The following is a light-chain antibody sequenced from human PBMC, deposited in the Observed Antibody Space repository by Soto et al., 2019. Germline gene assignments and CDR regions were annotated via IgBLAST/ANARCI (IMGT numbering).Light chain of an antibody. J-gene: IGKJ2*01. Sequence: DIQMTQSPSTLSASLGDRVTITCRASQSISSWLAWYQQKPGKAPKFLIYKTSDLESGDPSRFSGSGSGTEFTLTISSLQPDDFATYYCQQYNSYSYTFGQWTKLEIK. V-gene: IGKV1-5*03. CDR1: QSISSW. CDR2: KTS. CDR3: QQYNSYSYT.